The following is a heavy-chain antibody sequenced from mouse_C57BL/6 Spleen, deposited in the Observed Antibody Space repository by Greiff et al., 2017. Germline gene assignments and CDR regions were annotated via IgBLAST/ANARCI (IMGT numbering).Heavy chain of an antibody. CDR3: ARRGDWDGFAY. CDR1: GYAFTNYL. V-gene: IGHV1-54*01. J-gene: IGHJ3*01. D-gene: IGHD4-1*01. CDR2: INPGCGGT. Sequence: VKLQESGAELVRPGTSVKVSCKASGYAFTNYLIEWVKQRPGQGLEWIGVINPGCGGTNYNEKFKGKATLTADKSSSTAYMQRSSLTSEDSAVYFCARRGDWDGFAYWGQGTLVTVSA.